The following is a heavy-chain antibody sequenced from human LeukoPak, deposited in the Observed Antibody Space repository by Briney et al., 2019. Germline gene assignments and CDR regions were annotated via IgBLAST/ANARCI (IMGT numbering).Heavy chain of an antibody. J-gene: IGHJ4*02. D-gene: IGHD2-2*01. CDR3: ARAVPRYCSSTSCLPPY. Sequence: SETLSLTCAVYGGSFSGYYWSWIRQPPGKGLEWIGEINHSGSTNYNPSLKSQVTISVDTSKNQFSLKLSSVTAADTAVYYCARAVPRYCSSTSCLPPYWGQGALVTVSS. V-gene: IGHV4-34*01. CDR2: INHSGST. CDR1: GGSFSGYY.